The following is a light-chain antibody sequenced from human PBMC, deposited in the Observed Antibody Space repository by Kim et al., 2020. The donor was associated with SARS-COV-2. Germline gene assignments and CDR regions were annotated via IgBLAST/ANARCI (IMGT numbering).Light chain of an antibody. CDR1: QSITSG. V-gene: IGKV1-5*01. CDR3: QQHNGY. CDR2: AVS. Sequence: TLAASGGDTVTITCRASQSITSGLAWYQQKPGKAPKLLIYAVSSLDSGVPSRFSGSGSGTQFTLTISSLQPDDFATYYCQQHNGYFGGGTKVELK. J-gene: IGKJ4*01.